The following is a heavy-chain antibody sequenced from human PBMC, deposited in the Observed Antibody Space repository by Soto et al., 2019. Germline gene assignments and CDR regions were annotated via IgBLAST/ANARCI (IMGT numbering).Heavy chain of an antibody. V-gene: IGHV3-23*01. CDR3: AKENGYSSSWFEFDY. Sequence: EVQLLESGGGLVQPGGSLRLSCAASGFTFSSYAMSWVRQAPGKGLEWVSAISGSGGSTYYADSVKGRFTISRDNSMNTLYLQMNSLRGEDTAVYYCAKENGYSSSWFEFDYWGQGTLVTVSS. CDR1: GFTFSSYA. D-gene: IGHD6-13*01. J-gene: IGHJ4*02. CDR2: ISGSGGST.